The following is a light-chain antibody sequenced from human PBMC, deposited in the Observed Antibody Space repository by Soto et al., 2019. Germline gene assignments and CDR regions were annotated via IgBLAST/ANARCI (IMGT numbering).Light chain of an antibody. CDR1: MRDVGAYNL. J-gene: IGLJ2*01. CDR3: SSYTSKSSII. V-gene: IGLV2-14*01. CDR2: EVR. Sequence: QSVLTHPASVSWSPGHSITISCAGTMRDVGAYNLVSWYQQHPGRAPQLIIYEVRNRPSGISFRFSGSKSSNTASLTISGLQAEDEADYYCSSYTSKSSIIFGGGTKVTVL.